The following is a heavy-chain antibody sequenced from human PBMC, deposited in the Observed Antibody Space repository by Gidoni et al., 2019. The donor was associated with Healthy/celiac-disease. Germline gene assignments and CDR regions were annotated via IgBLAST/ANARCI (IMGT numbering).Heavy chain of an antibody. Sequence: QVQLVQSGAEVKKPGSSVKVSCKASGGTFSSYAIRWVRQAPGQGLEWLGGIIPIFGTANYAQKFQGRVTITADESTSTAYMELSSLRSEDTAVYYCVYDSSGTDAFDIWGQGTMVTVSS. J-gene: IGHJ3*02. D-gene: IGHD3-22*01. CDR3: VYDSSGTDAFDI. V-gene: IGHV1-69*01. CDR1: GGTFSSYA. CDR2: IIPIFGTA.